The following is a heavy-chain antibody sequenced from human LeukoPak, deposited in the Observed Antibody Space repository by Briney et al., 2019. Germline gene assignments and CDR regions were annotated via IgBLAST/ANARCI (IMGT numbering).Heavy chain of an antibody. CDR3: ASTPYYDFWSGYXY. CDR2: INHNGST. V-gene: IGHV4-34*01. D-gene: IGHD3-3*01. J-gene: IGHJ4*02. Sequence: PSETLSLTCAVYGGSFSGYYWSWIRQPPGKGLEWIGEINHNGSTNYNPSLKSRVTISVDTSKNQFSLKLSSVTAADTAVYYCASTPYYDFWSGYXYWGQGTLVT. CDR1: GGSFSGYY.